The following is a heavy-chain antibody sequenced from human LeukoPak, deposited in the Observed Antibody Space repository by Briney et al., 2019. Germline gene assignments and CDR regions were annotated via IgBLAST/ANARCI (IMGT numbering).Heavy chain of an antibody. J-gene: IGHJ4*02. CDR3: ALSWYAYYFAY. Sequence: GGSLRLSCAASGFTFSSYSMNWVRQAPGKGLEWVSSISSSSNYIYYADSVKGRFTISRDNAKNSLSLQMNSLRAEDTAVYPCALSWYAYYFAYWGQGPLVTVSS. D-gene: IGHD6-13*01. CDR2: ISSSSNYI. V-gene: IGHV3-21*01. CDR1: GFTFSSYS.